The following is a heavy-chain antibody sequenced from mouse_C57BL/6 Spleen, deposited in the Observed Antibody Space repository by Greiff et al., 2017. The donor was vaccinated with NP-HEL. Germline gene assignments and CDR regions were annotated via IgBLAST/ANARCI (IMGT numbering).Heavy chain of an antibody. J-gene: IGHJ3*01. Sequence: VKLQQPGAELVKPGASVKMSCKASGYTFTSYWITWVKQRPGQGLEWIGDIYPGSGSTNYNEKFKSKATLTVDTSSSTAYMQLSSLTSEDSAVYYCARSWYYGSSPAWFAYWGQGTLVTVSA. CDR3: ARSWYYGSSPAWFAY. V-gene: IGHV1-55*01. D-gene: IGHD1-1*01. CDR2: IYPGSGST. CDR1: GYTFTSYW.